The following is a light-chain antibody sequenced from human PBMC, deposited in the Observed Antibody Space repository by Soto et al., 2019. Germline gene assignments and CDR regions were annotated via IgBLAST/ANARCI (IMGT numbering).Light chain of an antibody. CDR1: QSVSNN. J-gene: IGKJ4*01. Sequence: EIVMTQSPATLSVSPGERATLSCRASQSVSNNLAWYQQKPGQAPRLLIYFASTRATGTPARFSGSGSGTDFTLTISSLQSEDFAVYYCQQYNKWPLTFGGGTKVEIK. CDR3: QQYNKWPLT. CDR2: FAS. V-gene: IGKV3-15*01.